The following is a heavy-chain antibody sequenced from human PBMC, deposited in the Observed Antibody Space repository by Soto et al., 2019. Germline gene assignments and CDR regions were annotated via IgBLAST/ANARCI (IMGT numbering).Heavy chain of an antibody. CDR3: ARDLNYYDSCGYQHTEYSFHF. CDR1: GYSISRGYY. Sequence: PSETVSLTCAVSGYSISRGYYWGWIRQPPGKGLEWIGSIYHSGSTYYNPSLKSRVTISVDTSKNQFSLKLSSVTAADTAVYYCARDLNYYDSCGYQHTEYSFHFCGQATLVTVSS. D-gene: IGHD3-22*01. CDR2: IYHSGST. V-gene: IGHV4-38-2*02. J-gene: IGHJ4*02.